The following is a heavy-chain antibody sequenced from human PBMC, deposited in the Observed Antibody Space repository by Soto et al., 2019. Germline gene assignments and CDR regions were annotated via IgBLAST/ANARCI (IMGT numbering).Heavy chain of an antibody. Sequence: SVKVSCKASGYTFTSYYMHWVRQAPVQGLEWMGIINPSGGSTSYAQKFQGRVTMTRDTSTSTVYMELSSLRSEDTAVYYCARERVVVVAARYYGMDVWGQGTTVTVS. CDR3: ARERVVVVAARYYGMDV. CDR1: GYTFTSYY. CDR2: INPSGGST. V-gene: IGHV1-46*01. J-gene: IGHJ6*02. D-gene: IGHD2-15*01.